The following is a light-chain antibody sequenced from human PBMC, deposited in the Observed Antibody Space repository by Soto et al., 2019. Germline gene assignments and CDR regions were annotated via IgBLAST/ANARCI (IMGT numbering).Light chain of an antibody. J-gene: IGLJ3*02. Sequence: QAVVTQPPSASGTPGQSVTISCSGSTSNIGSNTVNWYQQLPGTAPKLLVYSNDQRPSGVPDRFSASKSGTSAFLAISGLQSEDEADYDCAVWDDSLSAWVFGGGTKLTVL. CDR3: AVWDDSLSAWV. CDR2: SND. CDR1: TSNIGSNT. V-gene: IGLV1-44*01.